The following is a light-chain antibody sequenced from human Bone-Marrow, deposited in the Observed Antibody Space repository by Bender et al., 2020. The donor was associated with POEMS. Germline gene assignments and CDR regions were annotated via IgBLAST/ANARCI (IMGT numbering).Light chain of an antibody. Sequence: QSALTQPPSASGSPGQSVTISCTGTCSDVGGYNYVSWYQQHPGKAPKLLIYEVSKWPSGFPDRFSGSKSGNTASLTVSGLQAEDEADYYCSSYAGSSTYVFGTGTKVTVL. V-gene: IGLV2-8*01. J-gene: IGLJ1*01. CDR3: SSYAGSSTYV. CDR2: EVS. CDR1: CSDVGGYNY.